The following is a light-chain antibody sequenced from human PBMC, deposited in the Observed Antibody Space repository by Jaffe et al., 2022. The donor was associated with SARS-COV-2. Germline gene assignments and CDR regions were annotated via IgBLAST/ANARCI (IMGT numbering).Light chain of an antibody. J-gene: IGLJ3*02. CDR2: DVS. CDR1: STDIGYYYY. V-gene: IGLV2-11*01. Sequence: QSALTQPRSVSGSPGQSVTISCTGTSTDIGYYYYVSWYQQHPGKAPKLMIYDVSKRPSGVPDRFSGSKSGNTASLTISGLQAEDEADYYCCSYAGSFTWVFGGGTKVTVL. CDR3: CSYAGSFTWV.